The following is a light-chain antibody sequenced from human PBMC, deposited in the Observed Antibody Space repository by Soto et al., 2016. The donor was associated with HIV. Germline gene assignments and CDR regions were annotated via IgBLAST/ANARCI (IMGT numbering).Light chain of an antibody. Sequence: SYVLTQPPSVPVAPGSTASITCGGNNIGSKSVHWYQQKPGQAPVLVVYDDSDRPSGIPDRFSGSNSGNTATLTITRAEAGDEADYYCQVWDNDSNQNWVFGGGTKLTVL. J-gene: IGLJ3*02. V-gene: IGLV3-21*03. CDR1: NIGSKS. CDR2: DDS. CDR3: QVWDNDSNQNWV.